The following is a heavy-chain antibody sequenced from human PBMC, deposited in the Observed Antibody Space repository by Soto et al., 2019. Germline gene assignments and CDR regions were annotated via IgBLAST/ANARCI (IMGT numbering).Heavy chain of an antibody. J-gene: IGHJ4*02. D-gene: IGHD1-7*01. CDR1: CGSFTSNNW. CDR3: ASRDPGTSVDY. Sequence: PSETLSLTCAVSCGSFTSNNWWTWVRQPPGQGLEWIGEIYRTGSTNYNPSLKSRVTISLDKSENQFPLKVTSLTAADTAVYYCASRDPGTSVDYWGQGTLVTVSS. V-gene: IGHV4-4*02. CDR2: IYRTGST.